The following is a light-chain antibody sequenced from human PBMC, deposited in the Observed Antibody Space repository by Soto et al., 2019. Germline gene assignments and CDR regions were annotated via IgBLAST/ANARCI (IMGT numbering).Light chain of an antibody. CDR3: QQYGSSPTYT. V-gene: IGKV3-20*01. CDR1: QSVSSSY. CDR2: AAS. J-gene: IGKJ2*01. Sequence: EIVLTQSPGTLSLSPGERATLSCRASQSVSSSYLAWYQQKPGQAPRLLIYAASSRATGIPDRFSGSGSGTDFTLSISRLEPEDFVVYYCQQYGSSPTYTFGQGTKLEIK.